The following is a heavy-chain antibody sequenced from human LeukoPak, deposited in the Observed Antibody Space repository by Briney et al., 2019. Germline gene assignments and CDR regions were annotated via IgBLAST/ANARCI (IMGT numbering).Heavy chain of an antibody. CDR3: ARPGLPTYGMDV. J-gene: IGHJ6*02. V-gene: IGHV4-39*01. CDR2: IYYSGST. CDR1: GGSISSSSYY. D-gene: IGHD4-11*01. Sequence: SETLSLTCTVSGGSISSSSYYWGWLRQPPGKGLEWIGSIYYSGSTYYNPSLKSRVTISVDTSKNQFSLKLSSVAAADTAVYYCARPGLPTYGMDVWGQGTTVTVSS.